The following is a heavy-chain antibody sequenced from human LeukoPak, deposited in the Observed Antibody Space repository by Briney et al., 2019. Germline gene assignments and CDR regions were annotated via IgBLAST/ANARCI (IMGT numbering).Heavy chain of an antibody. D-gene: IGHD2-15*01. CDR1: GFTFTSSA. CDR3: AAAVVADTGYYYYGMDV. CDR2: IVVGSGNT. J-gene: IGHJ6*02. Sequence: GGSLRLSCEGSGFTFTSSAMQWVRQARGQRLEWIGWIVVGSGNTNYAQKFQERVTITRDMSTSTAYMELSSLRSEDTAVYYCAAAVVADTGYYYYGMDVWGQGTTVTVSS. V-gene: IGHV1-58*02.